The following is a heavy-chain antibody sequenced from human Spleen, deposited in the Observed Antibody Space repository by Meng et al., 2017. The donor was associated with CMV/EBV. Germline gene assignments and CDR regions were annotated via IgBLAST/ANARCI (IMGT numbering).Heavy chain of an antibody. Sequence: LRLSCAISGDSVSSNSAAWNWIRQSPSRGLEWLGRTYYRSKWYNDYAVSVKSRITINPDTSKNQFSLQLNSVTPEDTAVYYCAKPLKGLIWSGYRYPDYYYYGMDVWGQGTTVTVSS. D-gene: IGHD3-3*01. CDR1: GDSVSSNSAA. CDR3: AKPLKGLIWSGYRYPDYYYYGMDV. J-gene: IGHJ6*02. V-gene: IGHV6-1*01. CDR2: TYYRSKWYN.